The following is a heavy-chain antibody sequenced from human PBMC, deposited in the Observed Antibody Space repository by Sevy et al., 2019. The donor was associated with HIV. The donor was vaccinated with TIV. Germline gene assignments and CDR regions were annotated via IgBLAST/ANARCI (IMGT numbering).Heavy chain of an antibody. D-gene: IGHD6-19*01. J-gene: IGHJ4*02. Sequence: SETLSLTCAVSGYSISSDYYWGWIRQPPGKGLEWIGGIHQSGYSYYNPSLKSRVTISVDTSKNQFSLKLSSVTAADTAVYYCARAIGTQVAGLYYFDYWGQGTLVTVSS. V-gene: IGHV4-38-2*01. CDR3: ARAIGTQVAGLYYFDY. CDR2: IHQSGYS. CDR1: GYSISSDYY.